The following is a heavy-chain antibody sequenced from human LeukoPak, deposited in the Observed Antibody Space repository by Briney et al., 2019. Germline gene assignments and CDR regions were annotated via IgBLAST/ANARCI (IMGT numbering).Heavy chain of an antibody. V-gene: IGHV3-30*02. J-gene: IGHJ4*02. Sequence: PGGSLRLSCAASGFTFSSYGLDWVRQAPGKGLEWVAFIRFDGSHKFYADSVKGRFTISRDSSKNTLYLQMDSLRTEDTALYYCAKQQQLVQIDYWGQGTLVTVSS. CDR1: GFTFSSYG. CDR3: AKQQQLVQIDY. CDR2: IRFDGSHK. D-gene: IGHD6-13*01.